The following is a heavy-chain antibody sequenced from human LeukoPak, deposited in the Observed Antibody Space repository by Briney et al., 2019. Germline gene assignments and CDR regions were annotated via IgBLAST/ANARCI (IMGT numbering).Heavy chain of an antibody. D-gene: IGHD2-2*01. Sequence: GGSLRLSCAASGFTFSSYGMHWVRQAPGKGLEWVAVIWYDGSNKYYADSVKGRFTISRDNSKNTLYLQMNSLRAEDTAVYYCARDMEGYCSSTSCYQLGYWGQGTLVTVSS. V-gene: IGHV3-33*01. J-gene: IGHJ4*02. CDR3: ARDMEGYCSSTSCYQLGY. CDR1: GFTFSSYG. CDR2: IWYDGSNK.